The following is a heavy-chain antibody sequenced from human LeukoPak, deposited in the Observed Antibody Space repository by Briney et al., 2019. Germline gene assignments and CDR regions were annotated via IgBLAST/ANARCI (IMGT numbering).Heavy chain of an antibody. V-gene: IGHV1-69*06. CDR3: ARCSPGDSSNFYAVLQY. CDR2: IIPVFGTT. D-gene: IGHD3-22*01. CDR1: GNSFTSDY. Sequence: GASVKVSCKASGNSFTSDYMHWVRQAPGQGLEWLGGIIPVFGTTTYAQKFQAKVTMTADRSTDTAYLEISSLTSDDTAVYYCARCSPGDSSNFYAVLQYWGQGTQVTVST. J-gene: IGHJ4*02.